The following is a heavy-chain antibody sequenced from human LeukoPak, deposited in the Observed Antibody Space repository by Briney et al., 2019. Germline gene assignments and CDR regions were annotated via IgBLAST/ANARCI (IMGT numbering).Heavy chain of an antibody. J-gene: IGHJ3*01. D-gene: IGHD3-10*01. CDR3: AKDFWDYYYSRSGTLGDAFDL. Sequence: PGGSLRLSCAVSGFTFSSYAMTWVRQAPGKGLQWVSSISGNGGSTYYADSMKGRFTISRDNSQSTLYLQMNSLTAANTALYDCAKDFWDYYYSRSGTLGDAFDLWGQGTRVIVSS. V-gene: IGHV3-23*01. CDR1: GFTFSSYA. CDR2: ISGNGGST.